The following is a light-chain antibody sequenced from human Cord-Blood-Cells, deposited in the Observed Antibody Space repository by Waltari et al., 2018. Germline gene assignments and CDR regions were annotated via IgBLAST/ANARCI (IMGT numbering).Light chain of an antibody. CDR1: NLGSKS. Sequence: SYVLTQPPSVSVAPGKTARITCGGNNLGSKSVHWYQQKPGQAPVLVIYYDSDRPSGIPERFSGSNSGNTATLCISRVEAGDEADYYCQVWDSSSDHNWVFGGGTKLTVL. J-gene: IGLJ3*02. V-gene: IGLV3-21*04. CDR2: YDS. CDR3: QVWDSSSDHNWV.